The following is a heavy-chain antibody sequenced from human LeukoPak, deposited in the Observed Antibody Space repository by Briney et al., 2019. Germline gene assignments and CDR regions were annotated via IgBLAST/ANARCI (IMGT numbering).Heavy chain of an antibody. J-gene: IGHJ4*02. D-gene: IGHD2-21*01. CDR3: ATHLQAYCGGDCYSPFVY. CDR2: FDPEDGET. V-gene: IGHV1-24*01. CDR1: GYTLTELS. Sequence: ASVKVSCKVSGYTLTELSMHWVRQAPGKGLEWMGCFDPEDGETIYAQKFQGRVTMTEDRSTDTAYMELSSLRSEDTAVYYCATHLQAYCGGDCYSPFVYWGQGTLVTVSS.